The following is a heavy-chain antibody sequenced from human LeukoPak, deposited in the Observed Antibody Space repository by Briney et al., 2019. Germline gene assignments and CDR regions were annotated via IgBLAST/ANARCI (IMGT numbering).Heavy chain of an antibody. V-gene: IGHV3-21*01. CDR3: ARTSTSYFDY. CDR2: ISSSSRYI. J-gene: IGHJ4*02. CDR1: GFTFSSYS. Sequence: GGSLRLSCAASGFTFSSYSMNWVRQAPGKGLEWVSYISSSSRYIYYADSVKGRFTISRDNAKNSLYLQMNSLRAEDTAVYYCARTSTSYFDYWGQGTLVTVSS.